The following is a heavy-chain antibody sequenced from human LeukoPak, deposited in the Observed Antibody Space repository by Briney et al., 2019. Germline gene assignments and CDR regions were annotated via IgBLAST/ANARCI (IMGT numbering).Heavy chain of an antibody. D-gene: IGHD3-3*01. CDR3: AHRRQITIFGVVISRHDAFDI. CDR2: IYWNDDK. Sequence: ESGPTLVNPTQTLTLTCTFSGFSLSTSGVGVGWIRQPPGKALEWLALIYWNDDKRYSPSLKSRLTITKDTSKNQVVLTMTNMDPVDTATYYCAHRRQITIFGVVISRHDAFDIWGQGTMVTVSS. V-gene: IGHV2-5*01. J-gene: IGHJ3*02. CDR1: GFSLSTSGVG.